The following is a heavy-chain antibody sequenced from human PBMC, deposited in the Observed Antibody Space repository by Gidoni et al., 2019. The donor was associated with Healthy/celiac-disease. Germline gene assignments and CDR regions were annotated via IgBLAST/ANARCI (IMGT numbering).Heavy chain of an antibody. CDR3: ARRSDTSYNWFDP. J-gene: IGHJ5*02. CDR2: IYYSGST. CDR1: GGSISSSSYY. V-gene: IGHV4-39*01. Sequence: QLQLQESGPGLVKPSETLSLTCTVSGGSISSSSYYWGWIRQPPGKGLEWIGSIYYSGSTYYNPSLKSRVTISVDTSKNQFSLKLSSVTAADTAVYYCARRSDTSYNWFDPWGQGTLVTVSS. D-gene: IGHD2-2*01.